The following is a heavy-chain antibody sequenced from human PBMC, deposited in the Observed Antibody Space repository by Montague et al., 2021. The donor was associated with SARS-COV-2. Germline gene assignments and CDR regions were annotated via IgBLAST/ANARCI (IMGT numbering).Heavy chain of an antibody. D-gene: IGHD3-10*01. Sequence: SETLSLTCTVSGGSISSYYWSWIRQPPGRGLQWIGYISYSGSTNYNPPLKSRVTISVDTSKNHFTLRLSSVTAADTAVYYCARVRYYGSGTSLGMDVWGQGTTVTVSS. J-gene: IGHJ6*02. CDR3: ARVRYYGSGTSLGMDV. CDR1: GGSISSYY. CDR2: ISYSGST. V-gene: IGHV4-59*01.